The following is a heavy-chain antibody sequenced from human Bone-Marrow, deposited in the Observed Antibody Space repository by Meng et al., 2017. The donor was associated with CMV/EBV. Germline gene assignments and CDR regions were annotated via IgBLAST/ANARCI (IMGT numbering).Heavy chain of an antibody. V-gene: IGHV1-8*01. Sequence: ASVKVSCKASGYTFTSYDINWVRQATGQGLEWMGWMNPNSGNTGYAQKFQGRVTMTRNTSRSTAYMELSSLRSEYTAVYYCARFVSYMITFGGVYYNGMDVWGQGTTVTVSS. D-gene: IGHD3-16*01. CDR1: GYTFTSYD. J-gene: IGHJ6*02. CDR2: MNPNSGNT. CDR3: ARFVSYMITFGGVYYNGMDV.